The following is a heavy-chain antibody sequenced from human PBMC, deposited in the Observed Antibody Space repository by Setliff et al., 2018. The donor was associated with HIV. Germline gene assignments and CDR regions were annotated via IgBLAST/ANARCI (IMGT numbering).Heavy chain of an antibody. Sequence: GSLRLSCVASGFTFDDYAMAWVRQAPGKGLEWVSTIYSGGDTYHADSVKGRVTLSRDNSKNTLYLQMNSLRPEDTAVYYCARVRLYNNALDYWGQGTLVTVSS. J-gene: IGHJ4*02. CDR2: IYSGGDT. V-gene: IGHV3-66*02. CDR1: GFTFDDYA. D-gene: IGHD3-10*01. CDR3: ARVRLYNNALDY.